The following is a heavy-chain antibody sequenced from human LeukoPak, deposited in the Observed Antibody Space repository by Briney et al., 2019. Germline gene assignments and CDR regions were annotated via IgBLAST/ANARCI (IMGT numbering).Heavy chain of an antibody. V-gene: IGHV1-24*01. CDR3: ATGLPVGATLGYYFDS. CDR1: GYTFTSYY. J-gene: IGHJ4*02. Sequence: GASVKVSCKASGYTFTSYYMHWVRQAPGKGLEWMGGFDPEDSETIYAQNFQGRVTMTEDTSTDTAYMDLYSLRPEDTAVYYCATGLPVGATLGYYFDSWGQGTLVTVSS. CDR2: FDPEDSET. D-gene: IGHD1-26*01.